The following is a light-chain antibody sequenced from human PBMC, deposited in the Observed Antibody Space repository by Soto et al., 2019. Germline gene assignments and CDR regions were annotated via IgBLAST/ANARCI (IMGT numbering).Light chain of an antibody. CDR2: DIS. CDR3: QQYNNWPS. Sequence: EVAMTQSPATLSGAPGERATLSCRASQTVSRNLAWYQQRPGQAPRLLIYDISNRATGVPARFSGSGSETEFTLTIRSLQSEDFAVYFCQQYNNWPSFGQGTRLEI. CDR1: QTVSRN. V-gene: IGKV3-15*01. J-gene: IGKJ5*01.